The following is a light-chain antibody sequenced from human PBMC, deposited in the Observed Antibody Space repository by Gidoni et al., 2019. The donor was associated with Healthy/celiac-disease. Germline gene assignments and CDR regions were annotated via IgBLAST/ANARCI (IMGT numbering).Light chain of an antibody. Sequence: EIVLTQSPATLSLSPGERATLSCRASQSVSSYLAWYQQKPGQAPRLLIYDASKRATGIPARFSGSGSVTDFTLTISSLEPEDFAVYYCQQSSNWLLTFGGGTKVEIK. CDR3: QQSSNWLLT. V-gene: IGKV3-11*01. J-gene: IGKJ4*01. CDR1: QSVSSY. CDR2: DAS.